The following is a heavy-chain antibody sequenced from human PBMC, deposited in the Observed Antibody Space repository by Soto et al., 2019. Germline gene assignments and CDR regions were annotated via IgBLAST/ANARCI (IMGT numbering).Heavy chain of an antibody. CDR2: IDPSDSDT. Sequence: EVQLVQSGAEVKKPGESLRISSKGSGYSFTSYWISWVRQMPGKGLEWMGRIDPSDSDTNYSPSFQGHVTISADKSISTAYLQWSSLKASDTAMYYCARLQPAAGDNDLTFDYWGQGALRTVSS. CDR3: ARLQPAAGDNDLTFDY. CDR1: GYSFTSYW. V-gene: IGHV5-10-1*01. D-gene: IGHD6-13*01. J-gene: IGHJ4*02.